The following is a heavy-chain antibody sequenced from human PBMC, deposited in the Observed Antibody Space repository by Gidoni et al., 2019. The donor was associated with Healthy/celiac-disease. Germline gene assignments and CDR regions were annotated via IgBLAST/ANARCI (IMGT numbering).Heavy chain of an antibody. D-gene: IGHD2-2*01. CDR1: GGSISSGSYY. CDR2: IYTSGST. J-gene: IGHJ1*01. CDR3: ARDGPGCSSTSCYRAEYFQH. V-gene: IGHV4-61*02. Sequence: QVQLQESGPGLVKPSQTLSPTCPVSGGSISSGSYYWSWIRQPAGKGLEWIGRIYTSGSTNYNPSLKSRVTISVDTSKNQFSLKLSSVTAADTAVYYCARDGPGCSSTSCYRAEYFQHWGQGTLVTVSS.